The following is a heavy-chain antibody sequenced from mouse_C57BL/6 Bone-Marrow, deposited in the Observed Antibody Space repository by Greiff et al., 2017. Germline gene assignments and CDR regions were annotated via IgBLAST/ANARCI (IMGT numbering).Heavy chain of an antibody. D-gene: IGHD1-1*01. V-gene: IGHV5-17*01. CDR3: ARGLLYAMGY. CDR2: ISSSSSTN. J-gene: IGHJ4*01. Sequence: EVKLVESGGGLVKPGGSLKLSCAASGFTFSDYGMHWVRQAPEKGLEWVAYISSSSSTNYYADTVKGRFTISRDNANNTLFLQMTRLRSEDTAMYYCARGLLYAMGYWGQGTTVTVSS. CDR1: GFTFSDYG.